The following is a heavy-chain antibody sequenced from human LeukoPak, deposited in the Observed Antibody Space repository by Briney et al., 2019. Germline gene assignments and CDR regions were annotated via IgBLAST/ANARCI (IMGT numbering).Heavy chain of an antibody. Sequence: GGSLRLSCAASGFTFSSYEMNWVRQDPGKGLEWVSAISASGGRTYYADSVKGRFTISRDNSKNTLYLQMNSLRAEDTAVYYCAKGLYGDPYYLDYWGQGTLVTVSS. CDR3: AKGLYGDPYYLDY. V-gene: IGHV3-23*01. D-gene: IGHD4-17*01. CDR1: GFTFSSYE. CDR2: ISASGGRT. J-gene: IGHJ4*02.